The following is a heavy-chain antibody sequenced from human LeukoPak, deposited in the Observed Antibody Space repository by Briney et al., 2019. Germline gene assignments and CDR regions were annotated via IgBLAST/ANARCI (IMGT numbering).Heavy chain of an antibody. Sequence: GGSLGLSCATSGFSFSSTFLNWVRQAPGKGLQYVSSIDTTHYTYYAGSVKGRFTISRDNAKNSLYLQMNNLKAEDTSVYYCTTESSGALDYWGQGTLVTVSS. V-gene: IGHV3-21*01. D-gene: IGHD1-26*01. J-gene: IGHJ4*02. CDR3: TTESSGALDY. CDR1: GFSFSSTF. CDR2: IDTTHYT.